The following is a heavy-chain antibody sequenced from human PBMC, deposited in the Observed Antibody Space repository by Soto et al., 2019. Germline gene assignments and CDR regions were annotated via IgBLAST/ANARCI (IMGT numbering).Heavy chain of an antibody. J-gene: IGHJ4*02. D-gene: IGHD1-26*01. CDR2: INNGGGST. V-gene: IGHV3-23*01. CDR3: AKGVGTTDRFDY. CDR1: RFSFSNFA. Sequence: EVQLLESGGGLVQRGGSLRLSCAASRFSFSNFAMNWVRQAPGKRLEWVSGINNGGGSTYYADSVRGRFTISRDNYKNTLYLQMNSLRVEDTALYYCAKGVGTTDRFDYWGQGTLVTVSS.